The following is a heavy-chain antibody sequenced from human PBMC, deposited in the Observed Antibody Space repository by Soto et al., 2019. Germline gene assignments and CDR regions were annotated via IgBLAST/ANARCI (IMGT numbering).Heavy chain of an antibody. CDR1: GFSFSSYW. V-gene: IGHV3-7*01. CDR3: SRAEDY. J-gene: IGHJ4*02. Sequence: EVQLVDYGGGLVQPGGSLRLSFAASGFSFSSYWMSWVRQAPGKGLELVANIKTDGSAQYYVDSVRGRFTISRDNGKNLLYLQMNSLRAEDTGVYYCSRAEDYWGQGTLVTVSS. CDR2: IKTDGSAQ.